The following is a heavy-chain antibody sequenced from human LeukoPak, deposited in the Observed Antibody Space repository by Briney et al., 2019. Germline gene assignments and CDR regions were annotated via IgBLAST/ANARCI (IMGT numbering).Heavy chain of an antibody. CDR2: INHSGST. CDR1: GGSFSGYY. J-gene: IGHJ4*02. CDR3: ARDLWSGFDY. D-gene: IGHD3-3*01. Sequence: SETLSLTCAVYGGSFSGYYWSWIRQPPGKGLEWIGEINHSGSTNYNPSLKSRVTISVDTSKNQFSLKLSSVTAADTAVYYCARDLWSGFDYWGQGTLVTVSS. V-gene: IGHV4-34*01.